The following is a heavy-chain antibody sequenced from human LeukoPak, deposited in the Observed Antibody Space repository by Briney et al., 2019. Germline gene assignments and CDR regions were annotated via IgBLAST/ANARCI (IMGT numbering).Heavy chain of an antibody. CDR2: IYSGGST. CDR1: GFNVNSNY. Sequence: GSLRLSCAASGFNVNSNYMNWVRQAPGKGLEWVSAIYSGGSTYYADSVKGRFTISRDISTDTLWLQMDSLRTEDTAVYYCAKGPLRGAAAAIDYWGQGTLVTVSS. J-gene: IGHJ4*02. V-gene: IGHV3-53*05. CDR3: AKGPLRGAAAAIDY. D-gene: IGHD2-2*01.